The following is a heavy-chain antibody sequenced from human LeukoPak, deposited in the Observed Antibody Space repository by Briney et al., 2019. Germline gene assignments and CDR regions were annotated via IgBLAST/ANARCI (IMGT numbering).Heavy chain of an antibody. Sequence: GESLKISCKGSGYSYTSYWIGWVRQMPGRGLEWMGIIYPGDSDTRYSPSFQGQVTISADKSISTAYLQWSSLKASDTAMYYCARHKPGSSSWYSFIDYWGQGTLVTVSS. J-gene: IGHJ4*02. D-gene: IGHD6-13*01. CDR2: IYPGDSDT. V-gene: IGHV5-51*01. CDR3: ARHKPGSSSWYSFIDY. CDR1: GYSYTSYW.